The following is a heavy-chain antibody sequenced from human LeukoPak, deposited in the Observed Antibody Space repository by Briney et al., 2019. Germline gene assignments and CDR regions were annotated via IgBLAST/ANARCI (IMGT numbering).Heavy chain of an antibody. CDR2: INWNSDSI. D-gene: IGHD5-12*01. CDR3: AINGGGDSGYGNFDY. CDR1: GFTFDDYA. V-gene: IGHV3-9*01. Sequence: TGRSLRLSCAASGFTFDDYAMHWVRQVPGKGLEWVSGINWNSDSIGYADSVKGRFTTSRDNAKNSLYLQMNSLRAEDTAFYYCAINGGGDSGYGNFDYWGQGTLVTVSS. J-gene: IGHJ4*02.